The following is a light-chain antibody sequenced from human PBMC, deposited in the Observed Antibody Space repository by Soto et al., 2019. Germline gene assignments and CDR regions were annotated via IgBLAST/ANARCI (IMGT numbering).Light chain of an antibody. V-gene: IGKV3-20*01. J-gene: IGKJ2*01. CDR3: QQYGSSPPT. CDR2: GVS. CDR1: QSVSSTY. Sequence: EIVLTQSPGTLSLSPGERATLSCRASQSVSSTYLAWYQQKPGQAPRLLIYGVSSRATGIPDRFSGSGSGTDFSLTISRLEPADFAVYICQQYGSSPPTFGQGTKLEIK.